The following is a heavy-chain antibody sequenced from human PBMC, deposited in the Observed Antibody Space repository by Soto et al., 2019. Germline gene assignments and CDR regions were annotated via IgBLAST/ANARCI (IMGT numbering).Heavy chain of an antibody. V-gene: IGHV3-7*04. CDR1: GFTFSTYW. Sequence: GGSLRLSCAASGFTFSTYWMSWVRQAPGKGLEWVANIKQDGRAAWYVDSVKGRFTISRDNAKKSLYLQMNSLRLEDTAVYYCARGDYHDISGPFSDAFDIWGPGNPGHRLL. J-gene: IGHJ3*02. CDR3: ARGDYHDISGPFSDAFDI. D-gene: IGHD3-22*01. CDR2: IKQDGRAA.